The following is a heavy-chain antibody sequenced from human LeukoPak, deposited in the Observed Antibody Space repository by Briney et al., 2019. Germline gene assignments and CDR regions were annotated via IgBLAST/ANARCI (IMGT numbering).Heavy chain of an antibody. D-gene: IGHD3-10*01. J-gene: IGHJ4*02. Sequence: PGGSLRLSCAASGFTFSSYGMSWVRQAPGKGLEWVSGISGSGGSTYYADSVEGRFTISRDNAKNSLYLQMNSLRAEDTAVYYCARGEYGSGSYHIDYWGQGTLVTVSS. CDR2: ISGSGGST. CDR3: ARGEYGSGSYHIDY. V-gene: IGHV3-23*01. CDR1: GFTFSSYG.